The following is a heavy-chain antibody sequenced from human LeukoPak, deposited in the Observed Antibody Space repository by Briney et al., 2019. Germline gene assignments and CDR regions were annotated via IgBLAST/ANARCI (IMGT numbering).Heavy chain of an antibody. CDR2: INAGNGNT. CDR3: ARGDCSSTSCYVGGWFDP. Sequence: ASVKVSCTASGYTFTSYAMHWVRQAPGQRLEWMGWINAGNGNTKYSHKFQGRGTITRYTSASTAYMELSSLSSEDTAVYYCARGDCSSTSCYVGGWFDPWGQGTLVTVSS. V-gene: IGHV1-3*01. CDR1: GYTFTSYA. J-gene: IGHJ5*02. D-gene: IGHD2-2*01.